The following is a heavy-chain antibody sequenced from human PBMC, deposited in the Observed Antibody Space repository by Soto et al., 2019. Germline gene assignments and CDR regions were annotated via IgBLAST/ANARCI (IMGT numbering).Heavy chain of an antibody. CDR3: AKDLLGSVCSGGSCYSPNFDY. J-gene: IGHJ4*02. D-gene: IGHD2-15*01. Sequence: GGSLRLSCAASGFTFENYGMSWVRQAPGKGLEWVSGISWNSGSIGYADSVKGRFTISRDNAKNSLYLQMNSLRAEDTALYYCAKDLLGSVCSGGSCYSPNFDYWGQGTLVTVSS. CDR1: GFTFENYG. V-gene: IGHV3-9*01. CDR2: ISWNSGSI.